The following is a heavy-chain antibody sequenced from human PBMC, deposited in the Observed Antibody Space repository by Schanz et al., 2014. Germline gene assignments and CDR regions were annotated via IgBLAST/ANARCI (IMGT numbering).Heavy chain of an antibody. V-gene: IGHV3-30*02. D-gene: IGHD3-10*01. CDR1: GFTFSSYG. CDR2: IRFDGSDK. J-gene: IGHJ5*02. CDR3: AKDQLANYRGSGYNWFDP. Sequence: QVQLMESGGGVVQPGGSLRLSCAASGFTFSSYGMHWVRQAPGKGLEWVTFIRFDGSDKYYADSVKGRFSVSRDNSKNTLYLQMNSLRADDTAVYYCAKDQLANYRGSGYNWFDPWGQGTLVTVSS.